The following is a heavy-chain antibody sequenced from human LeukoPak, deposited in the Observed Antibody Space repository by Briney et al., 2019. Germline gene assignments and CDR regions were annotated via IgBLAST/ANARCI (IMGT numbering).Heavy chain of an antibody. CDR2: IYSGGRT. D-gene: IGHD6-19*01. J-gene: IGHJ5*02. V-gene: IGHV4-30-4*08. Sequence: SETLSLTCTVSGGSITSGNNYWNWIRQSPGKGLEWLGFIYSGGRTNYNPFLRSRVVISADTSKNQISLRVDSMTAADTAVYYCVKAPTVAGSYGWFDPWGQGTLVTVSS. CDR3: VKAPTVAGSYGWFDP. CDR1: GGSITSGNNY.